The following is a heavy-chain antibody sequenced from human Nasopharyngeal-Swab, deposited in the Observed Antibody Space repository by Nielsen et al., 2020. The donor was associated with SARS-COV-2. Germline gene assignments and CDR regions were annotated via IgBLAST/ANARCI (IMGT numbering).Heavy chain of an antibody. V-gene: IGHV4-61*01. CDR1: GGSVSSGSYY. CDR2: IYYSGST. J-gene: IGHJ6*03. CDR3: ARDHVGYCSGGSCSTDYYYYYYMDV. D-gene: IGHD2-15*01. Sequence: SETLSLTCTVSGGSVSSGSYYWSWIRQPPGKGLEWIGYIYYSGSTNYNPSLKSRVTISVDTSKNQFSLKLSSVTAADTAVYYCARDHVGYCSGGSCSTDYYYYYYMDVWGKGTTVTVSS.